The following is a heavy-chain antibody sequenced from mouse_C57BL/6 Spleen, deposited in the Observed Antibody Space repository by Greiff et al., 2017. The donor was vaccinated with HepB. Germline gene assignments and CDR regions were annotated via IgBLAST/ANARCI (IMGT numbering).Heavy chain of an antibody. CDR2: IHPNSGST. CDR3: ANYGSSYGGFAY. D-gene: IGHD1-1*01. Sequence: QVQLQQPGAELVKPGASVKLSCKASGYTFTSYWMHWVKQRPGQGLEWIGMIHPNSGSTNYNEKFKSKATLTVDKSSSTAYMQLSSLTSEDSAVYYCANYGSSYGGFAYWGQGTLVTVSA. J-gene: IGHJ3*01. CDR1: GYTFTSYW. V-gene: IGHV1-64*01.